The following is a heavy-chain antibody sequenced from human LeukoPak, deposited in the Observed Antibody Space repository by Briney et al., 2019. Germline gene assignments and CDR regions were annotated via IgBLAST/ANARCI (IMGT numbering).Heavy chain of an antibody. D-gene: IGHD3-22*01. CDR1: GYTFTGYY. Sequence: ASVKVSCKASGYTFTGYYMHWVRQAPGQGLEWMGWINPNSGGTNYAQNFQGRVTMTRDTSISTAYMELSSLRPDDTAVYYCAREGTYYYDSSGYADAFDIWGQGTMVTVSS. CDR3: AREGTYYYDSSGYADAFDI. J-gene: IGHJ3*02. CDR2: INPNSGGT. V-gene: IGHV1-2*02.